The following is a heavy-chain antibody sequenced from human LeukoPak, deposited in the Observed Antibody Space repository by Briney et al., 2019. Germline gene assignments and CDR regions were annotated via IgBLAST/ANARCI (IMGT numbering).Heavy chain of an antibody. J-gene: IGHJ4*02. V-gene: IGHV4-38-2*02. CDR3: ARRADVRGAAGTKIDY. CDR2: INHSGST. CDR1: GYSISSGYY. D-gene: IGHD6-13*01. Sequence: SETLSLTCTVSGYSISSGYYWGWIRQPPGKGLEWIGEINHSGSTNYNPSLKSRVTISVDTSKNQFSLKLRSVTAADTAVYYCARRADVRGAAGTKIDYWGQGTLVTVSS.